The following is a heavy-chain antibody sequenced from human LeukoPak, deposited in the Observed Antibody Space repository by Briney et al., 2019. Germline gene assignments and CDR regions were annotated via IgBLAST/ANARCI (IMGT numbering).Heavy chain of an antibody. CDR1: GYSISSGYY. Sequence: SETLSLTCAVSGYSISSGYYWGWIRQPPGKGLEWIGSIYHSGSTNYNPSLKSRVTISIDTSKNQFSLKLNSVTAADTAVYYCARDLIHRDDSNAAWGQGTLVSVSS. D-gene: IGHD2-8*01. CDR2: IYHSGST. J-gene: IGHJ5*02. CDR3: ARDLIHRDDSNAA. V-gene: IGHV4-38-2*02.